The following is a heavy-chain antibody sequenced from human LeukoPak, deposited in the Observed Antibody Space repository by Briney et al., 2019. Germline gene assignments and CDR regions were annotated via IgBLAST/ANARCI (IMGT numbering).Heavy chain of an antibody. D-gene: IGHD1-14*01. CDR1: GFTFSSYW. CDR3: ARLKPYFDY. V-gene: IGHV3-7*05. J-gene: IGHJ4*02. CDR2: IKQDGSEI. Sequence: GGSLRLSCAASGFTFSSYWMSWVRQAPGKGLEWVANIKQDGSEIFYVDSVRGRFTISRDNAKNSLYLQMNSLRAEDTAVYYCARLKPYFDYWGQGTLVIVSS.